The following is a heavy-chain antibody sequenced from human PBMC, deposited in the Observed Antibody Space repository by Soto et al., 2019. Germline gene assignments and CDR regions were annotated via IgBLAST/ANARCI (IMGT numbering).Heavy chain of an antibody. J-gene: IGHJ2*01. CDR1: GYTFTGYY. D-gene: IGHD3-3*01. CDR3: ARPSYDFWSGYYPRYFDL. CDR2: INPNSGGT. Sequence: QVQLVQSGAEVKKPGASVKVSCKASGYTFTGYYMHWVRQAPGQGLEWMGWINPNSGGTNYAQKLQARVTRTRDTSISTAYMELSRLRSDDTAVYYCARPSYDFWSGYYPRYFDLWGSGTLVPVSS. V-gene: IGHV1-2*02.